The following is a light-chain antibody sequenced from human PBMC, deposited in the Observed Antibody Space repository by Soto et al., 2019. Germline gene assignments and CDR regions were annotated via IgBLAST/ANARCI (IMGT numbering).Light chain of an antibody. CDR2: EVS. Sequence: QSALTQPASVSRSPAQSITISCTGTSSDVGGYNYVSWYQQHPGKAPKLMIYEVSNRPSGVSNRFSGSKSGNTASLTISGLQAEDEADYYCSSYTSSSTPYVFGTGTKLTVL. J-gene: IGLJ1*01. V-gene: IGLV2-14*01. CDR3: SSYTSSSTPYV. CDR1: SSDVGGYNY.